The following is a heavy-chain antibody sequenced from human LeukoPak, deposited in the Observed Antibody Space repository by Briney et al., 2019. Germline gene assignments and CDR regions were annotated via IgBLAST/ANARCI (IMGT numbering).Heavy chain of an antibody. CDR1: GFTLKNYW. Sequence: GGSLRLSCETSGFTLKNYWMSWLRRAPGKGLEWVSSISSSSSYIYYADSVKGRFTISRDNAKNSLYLQMNSLRAEDTAVYYCARDSQYYDILTGYYTTYYYYGMDVWGQGTTVTVSS. CDR2: ISSSSSYI. D-gene: IGHD3-9*01. V-gene: IGHV3-21*01. CDR3: ARDSQYYDILTGYYTTYYYYGMDV. J-gene: IGHJ6*02.